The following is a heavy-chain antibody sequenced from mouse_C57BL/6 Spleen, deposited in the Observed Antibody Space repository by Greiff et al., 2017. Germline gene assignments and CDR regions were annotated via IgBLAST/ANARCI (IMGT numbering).Heavy chain of an antibody. D-gene: IGHD1-1*01. CDR1: GYAFSSYW. CDR2: IYPGDGDT. CDR3: ARSSITTVVANFDY. J-gene: IGHJ2*01. V-gene: IGHV1-80*01. Sequence: VQLQESGAELVKPGASVKISCKASGYAFSSYWMNWVKQRPGKGLEWIGQIYPGDGDTNYNGKFKGKATLTADKSSITAYMQLSSLTSEDSAVYFCARSSITTVVANFDYGGQGTTLTVSS.